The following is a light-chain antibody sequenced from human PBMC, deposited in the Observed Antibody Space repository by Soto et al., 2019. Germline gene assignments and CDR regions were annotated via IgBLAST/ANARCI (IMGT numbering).Light chain of an antibody. CDR2: WAS. V-gene: IGKV4-1*01. CDR1: QSVLFTSNNKNY. J-gene: IGKJ4*01. Sequence: DIVMTQSPDSLAVSLGERATINCESSQSVLFTSNNKNYLAWYQQKPGQPPKXILSWASARESGVPERFSGSGSGTLFTLSISSLQAEDVAVYYCQQYYTLPLTFGGGTKVDIK. CDR3: QQYYTLPLT.